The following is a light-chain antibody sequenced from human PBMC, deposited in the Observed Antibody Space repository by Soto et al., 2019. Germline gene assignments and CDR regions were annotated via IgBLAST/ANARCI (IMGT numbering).Light chain of an antibody. CDR2: EGI. Sequence: QSALTQPASVSGSPGQSITISCTGTSTDVGDSNHVSWYQHHPGKAPKVIVYEGIKRPSGVSDRFSGSTSGSTASLTISGLQAEDEAEYYCCSYGGATTYVFGSGTKVTVL. CDR3: CSYGGATTYV. V-gene: IGLV2-23*01. J-gene: IGLJ1*01. CDR1: STDVGDSNH.